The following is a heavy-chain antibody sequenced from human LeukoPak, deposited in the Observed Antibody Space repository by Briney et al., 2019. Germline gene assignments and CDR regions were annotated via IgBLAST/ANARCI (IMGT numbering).Heavy chain of an antibody. CDR3: ARFPNTAMVMGLEYYYYGMDV. J-gene: IGHJ6*02. V-gene: IGHV1-3*01. CDR1: GYIFTSYA. D-gene: IGHD5-18*01. Sequence: ASVKVSCKASGYIFTSYAMHWVRQAPGQRLEWMGWINAGNGNTKYSQKFQGRVTITRDTSATTVYMELSSLRSEDTAVYYCARFPNTAMVMGLEYYYYGMDVWGQGTTVTVSS. CDR2: INAGNGNT.